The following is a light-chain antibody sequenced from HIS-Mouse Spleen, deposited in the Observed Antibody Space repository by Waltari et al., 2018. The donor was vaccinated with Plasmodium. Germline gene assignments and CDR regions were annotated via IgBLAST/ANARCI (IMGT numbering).Light chain of an antibody. CDR1: NLWDKY. Sequence: SYELTQPTSASVSPGQTASITCSGDNLWDKYPCWYPQTPGQSPVLVIYHDSKRPSGIPERFSGSNSGNTATLTISGTQAMDEADYYCQAWDSSTVVFGGGTKLTVL. V-gene: IGLV3-1*01. J-gene: IGLJ2*01. CDR2: HDS. CDR3: QAWDSSTVV.